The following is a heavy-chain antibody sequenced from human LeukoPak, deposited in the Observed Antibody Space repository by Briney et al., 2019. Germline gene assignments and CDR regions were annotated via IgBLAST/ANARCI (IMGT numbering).Heavy chain of an antibody. J-gene: IGHJ5*02. D-gene: IGHD2-15*01. V-gene: IGHV3-48*03. CDR3: ARGLGYWSGNTS. CDR2: ISSSGSTI. Sequence: GGSLRLSCAASGFTFSSYEMNWVRQAPGKGLEWVSYISSSGSTIYYADSVKGRFTISRDNAKNSLYLQMNSLRAEDTAVYYCARGLGYWSGNTSWGQGTLVTVSS. CDR1: GFTFSSYE.